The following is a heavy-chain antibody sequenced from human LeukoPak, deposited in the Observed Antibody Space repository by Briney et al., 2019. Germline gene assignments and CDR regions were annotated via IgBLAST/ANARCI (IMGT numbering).Heavy chain of an antibody. J-gene: IGHJ6*03. V-gene: IGHV5-51*01. CDR3: ARRGRGYYYYYMDV. D-gene: IGHD1-26*01. CDR2: IYPGDSDT. Sequence: SFKGSXCGFTSYWMGWVRRMPGKGGEWMGIIYPGDSDTRYSPPFQGQVTISADNSISTAYLQWSSLKASDTAMYYCARRGRGYYYYYMDVWGKGTTVTVSS. CDR1: XCGFTSYW.